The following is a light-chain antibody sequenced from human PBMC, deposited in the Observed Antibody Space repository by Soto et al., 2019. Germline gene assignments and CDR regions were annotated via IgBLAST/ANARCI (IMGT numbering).Light chain of an antibody. CDR3: QQYNSYPRT. CDR2: AAS. V-gene: IGKV1-9*01. Sequence: DIQLTQSPSFLSPSIGESVTITCRASQVISTSLAWYQVKPGKAPKLLIYAASTLESGVPSRFSGGGSGREFTLTIINLQPEDYATYYCQQYNSYPRTFGLGTKVDIK. CDR1: QVISTS. J-gene: IGKJ1*01.